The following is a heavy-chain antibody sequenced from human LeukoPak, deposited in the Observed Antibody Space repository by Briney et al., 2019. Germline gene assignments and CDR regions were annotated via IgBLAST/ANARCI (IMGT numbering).Heavy chain of an antibody. CDR3: TRVLSSWTYFDY. Sequence: GRSLRLSCTASGFTFGDYGMSWVRQPPGKGLEWVGFIRSKAYAGTTEYAASVKGRFTISRDDSNSIAYLQMNSLKTEDTAVYYCTRVLSSWTYFDYWGQGTLVTVSS. J-gene: IGHJ4*02. CDR1: GFTFGDYG. CDR2: IRSKAYAGTT. V-gene: IGHV3-49*04. D-gene: IGHD6-13*01.